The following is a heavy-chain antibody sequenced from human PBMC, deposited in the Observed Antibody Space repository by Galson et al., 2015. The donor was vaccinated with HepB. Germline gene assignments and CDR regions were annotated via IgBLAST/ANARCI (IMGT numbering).Heavy chain of an antibody. CDR3: GRQTHRQTPMDV. CDR2: IYYSDTWTT. J-gene: IGHJ6*02. CDR1: GDSISRGAYS. Sequence: SETLSLTCVVSGDSISRGAYSWTWIRQSPGKGLEWIGYIYYSDTWTTNYNPSLRRRVTISFDTSNTPVSLELSPVTAADTAMYYCGRQTHRQTPMDVWGQGTTVTVS. V-gene: IGHV4-61*08.